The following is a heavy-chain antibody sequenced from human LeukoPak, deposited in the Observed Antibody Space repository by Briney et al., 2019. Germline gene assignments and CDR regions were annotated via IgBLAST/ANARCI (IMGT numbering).Heavy chain of an antibody. CDR3: ARLPSGGYLES. V-gene: IGHV5-51*01. Sequence: GESLKISCKGSGYNFNTYWIAWVRQMPGKGLECMGIIYPGDSDTRYSPSFRGQATISADKSISTAYLQWTSLKASDTAIYYCARLPSGGYLESWGQGTQVTVSS. CDR2: IYPGDSDT. CDR1: GYNFNTYW. D-gene: IGHD1-26*01. J-gene: IGHJ5*02.